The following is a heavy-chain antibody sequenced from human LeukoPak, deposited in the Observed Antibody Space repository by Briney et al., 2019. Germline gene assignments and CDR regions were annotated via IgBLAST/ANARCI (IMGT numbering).Heavy chain of an antibody. CDR2: INPNSGGT. CDR3: ARDGSEREYYYYYGMDV. D-gene: IGHD6-25*01. CDR1: GYTFTGYY. J-gene: IGHJ6*02. V-gene: IGHV1-2*02. Sequence: ASVKVSCKASGYTFTGYYMHWVRQAPGQGLEWMGWINPNSGGTNYAQKFQGRVTMTRDTSISTAYMELSRLRSDDTAVYYCARDGSEREYYYYYGMDVWGQGTTVTVSS.